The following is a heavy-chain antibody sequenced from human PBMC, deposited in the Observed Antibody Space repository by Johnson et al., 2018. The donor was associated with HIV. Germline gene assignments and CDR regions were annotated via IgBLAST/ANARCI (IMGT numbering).Heavy chain of an antibody. V-gene: IGHV3-30*02. Sequence: QVQLVESGGGVVQPGGSLRLSCVASGFTFSSYGMHWVRQAPGKGLEWVAFIRSDGSNKYYADSVKGRFTISRDNSKNTLYLQMNSLRAEDTAVYYCARVAPAHDAFDIWGQGTMVTVSS. CDR3: ARVAPAHDAFDI. D-gene: IGHD2-2*01. CDR1: GFTFSSYG. CDR2: IRSDGSNK. J-gene: IGHJ3*02.